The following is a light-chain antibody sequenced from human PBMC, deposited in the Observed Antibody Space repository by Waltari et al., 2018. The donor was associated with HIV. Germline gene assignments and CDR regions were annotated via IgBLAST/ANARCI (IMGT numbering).Light chain of an antibody. J-gene: IGLJ2*01. CDR1: RSNVGTNT. CDR3: AAWDDSLNGVV. V-gene: IGLV1-44*01. CDR2: SNN. Sequence: PGQTVTISCSGSRSNVGTNTVNWYQQLPGTAPKLLIYSNNQRPSGVPDRFSGSKSGTSASLAISGLQSGDEADYYCAAWDDSLNGVVFGGGTKLTGL.